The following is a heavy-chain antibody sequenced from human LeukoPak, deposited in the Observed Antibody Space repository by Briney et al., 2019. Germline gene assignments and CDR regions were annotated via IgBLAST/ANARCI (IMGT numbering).Heavy chain of an antibody. CDR1: GFTVSGNY. Sequence: GGSLRLSSAASGFTVSGNYMGWVRQVPGKGPEWVSVMYTGGNTYYTDSVKGRFTISRDSPKNTLDLQMNSLRVEDTAVYYCARGRSNTSFFDYWGQGTLVTVSS. V-gene: IGHV3-66*01. D-gene: IGHD2-2*01. J-gene: IGHJ4*02. CDR2: MYTGGNT. CDR3: ARGRSNTSFFDY.